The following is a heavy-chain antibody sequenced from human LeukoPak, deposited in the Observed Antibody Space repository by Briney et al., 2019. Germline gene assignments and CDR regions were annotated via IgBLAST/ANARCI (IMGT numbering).Heavy chain of an antibody. CDR2: ITSSGSTI. J-gene: IGHJ4*02. CDR3: ASGVVFYDSSGSHFEY. Sequence: GGSLRLSCAASGFTFSNYEMNWVRQAPGKGLEWVSYITSSGSTIKYADSVKGRFTISRDNAKNSLYLQMNSLKDEDTAVYYCASGVVFYDSSGSHFEYWGQGILVTVSS. CDR1: GFTFSNYE. D-gene: IGHD3-22*01. V-gene: IGHV3-48*03.